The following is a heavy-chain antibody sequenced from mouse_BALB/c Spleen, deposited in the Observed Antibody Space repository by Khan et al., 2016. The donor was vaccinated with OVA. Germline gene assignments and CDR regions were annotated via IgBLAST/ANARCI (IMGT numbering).Heavy chain of an antibody. Sequence: QVQLQQSGPGLVAPSQSLSITCTVSGFSLSRYNVHWVRQPPGKGLEWLGMIWGGGGTDYTSALKSRLSISKDDSKRQVFLKMNSLQTDDTAMYYCTRAYYRYDGYYAMDYWCQGTSVTVSS. J-gene: IGHJ4*01. V-gene: IGHV2-6-4*01. CDR3: TRAYYRYDGYYAMDY. D-gene: IGHD2-14*01. CDR2: IWGGGGT. CDR1: GFSLSRYN.